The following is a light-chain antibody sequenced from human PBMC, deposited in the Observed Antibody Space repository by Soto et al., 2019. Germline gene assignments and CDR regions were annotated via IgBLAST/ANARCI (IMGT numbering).Light chain of an antibody. CDR3: TSYTSTSTLV. CDR2: EVS. V-gene: IGLV2-14*01. J-gene: IGLJ1*01. CDR1: SSDVGCYNY. Sequence: QSALTQPASVSGSPGQSITISCTGTSSDVGCYNYVSWYQHHPGTAPKLMIYEVSKRPSGVSNRFSGSKSGNTAPLTISGLHADDEADYYCTSYTSTSTLVFGTGTKLTVL.